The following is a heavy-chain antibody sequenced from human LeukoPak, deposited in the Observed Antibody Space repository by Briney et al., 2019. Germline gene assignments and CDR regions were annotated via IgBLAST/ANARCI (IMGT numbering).Heavy chain of an antibody. D-gene: IGHD6-13*01. CDR2: MFYSGST. V-gene: IGHV4-39*01. CDR1: GGSITSSSYY. J-gene: IGHJ4*02. CDR3: AREAYSRPEGVYYFDY. Sequence: SETLSLTCTVSGGSITSSSYYWGWIRQPPGKGLEWIGSMFYSGSTYYNPSLESRVTISVDTSKNQFSLRLSSVTAADTAVYYCAREAYSRPEGVYYFDYWGQGTLVTVSS.